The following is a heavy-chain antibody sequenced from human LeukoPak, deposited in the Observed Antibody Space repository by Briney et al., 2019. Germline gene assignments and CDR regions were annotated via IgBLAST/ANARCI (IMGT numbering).Heavy chain of an antibody. J-gene: IGHJ5*02. V-gene: IGHV3-48*01. CDR1: GFTFSCYG. Sequence: GGSLRLSCAASGFTFSCYGMNWVRQAPGKGLEWVSYISSSSSTIYYADSVKGRFTVSRDNAKNSLYLQMNSLRAEDTAVYYCARDKRSVNHFDHWGHGTLVTVSS. CDR2: ISSSSSTI. D-gene: IGHD1-14*01. CDR3: ARDKRSVNHFDH.